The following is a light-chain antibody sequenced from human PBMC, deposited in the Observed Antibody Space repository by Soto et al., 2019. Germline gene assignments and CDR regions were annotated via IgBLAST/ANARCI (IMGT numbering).Light chain of an antibody. CDR1: QDIGNY. Sequence: DIQMSQSPLSLSSSVGDRFTITCRASQDIGNYLAWLQQKPGRVPKLLIYGAAALQTGVPSRFSGSGSGTDFTLTISSLQPEDVATYYCQKYNSAPWTFGQGTKVDI. CDR3: QKYNSAPWT. V-gene: IGKV1-27*01. CDR2: GAA. J-gene: IGKJ1*01.